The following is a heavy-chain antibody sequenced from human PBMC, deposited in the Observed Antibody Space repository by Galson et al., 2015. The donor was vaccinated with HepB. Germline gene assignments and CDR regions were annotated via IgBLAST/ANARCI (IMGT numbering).Heavy chain of an antibody. CDR2: IYWADDK. CDR3: AHTRVAAAVGYAFDI. J-gene: IGHJ3*02. Sequence: PALVKPTQTLTLTSTFFGFSLSTSAVGVGCMLQPPGKALEWLVLIYWADDKGYSPSLKCKLTSTKDTSNNQVVLTMTNMYPVATATYYCAHTRVAAAVGYAFDIWGKGTMVTVSP. D-gene: IGHD6-13*01. CDR1: GFSLSTSAVG. V-gene: IGHV2-5*02.